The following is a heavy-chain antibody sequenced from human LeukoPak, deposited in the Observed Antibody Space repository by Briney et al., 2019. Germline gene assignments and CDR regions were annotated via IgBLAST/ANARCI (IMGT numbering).Heavy chain of an antibody. CDR1: GFTFSSYG. Sequence: GGSLRLSCAASGFTFSSYGMHWVRQAPGKGLEWVAVISYDGSNKYYADSVKGRFTISRDNSKNTLYLQMNSLRAEDTAVYYCAKDWGWDYYYYMDVWGKGTTVTVSS. D-gene: IGHD7-27*01. J-gene: IGHJ6*03. CDR2: ISYDGSNK. V-gene: IGHV3-30*18. CDR3: AKDWGWDYYYYMDV.